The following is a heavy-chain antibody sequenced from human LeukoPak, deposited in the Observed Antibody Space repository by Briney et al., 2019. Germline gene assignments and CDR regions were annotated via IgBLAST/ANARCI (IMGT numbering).Heavy chain of an antibody. Sequence: SETLSLTCSVSGYSISSGYYWGWIRQPPGKGLEWIGSIYHSGSTYYNPSLKSRVTISVDTSKNQFSLKLSSVTAADTAVYYCARVYNWNSSGLGAPRDWGRGTLVTVSS. V-gene: IGHV4-38-2*02. CDR2: IYHSGST. D-gene: IGHD1-7*01. CDR1: GYSISSGYY. J-gene: IGHJ4*02. CDR3: ARVYNWNSSGLGAPRD.